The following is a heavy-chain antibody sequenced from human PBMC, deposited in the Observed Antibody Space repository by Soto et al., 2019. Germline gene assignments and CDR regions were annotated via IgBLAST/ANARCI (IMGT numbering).Heavy chain of an antibody. Sequence: PGGSLRLSCAASGFPFSSYGMHLVRQSPGKGLEWVAVISYDGSNKYYADSVKGRFTISRDNSKNTLYLQMNSLRAEDTAVYYCAKVRGGSYYLHTRKFDYWGQGTLVTLFS. CDR2: ISYDGSNK. D-gene: IGHD1-26*01. CDR1: GFPFSSYG. V-gene: IGHV3-30*18. CDR3: AKVRGGSYYLHTRKFDY. J-gene: IGHJ4*02.